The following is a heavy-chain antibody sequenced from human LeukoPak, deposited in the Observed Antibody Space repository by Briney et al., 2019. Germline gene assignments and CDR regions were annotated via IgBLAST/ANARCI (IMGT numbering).Heavy chain of an antibody. D-gene: IGHD3-22*01. CDR2: MNPNSGNT. CDR1: GYTFTSYD. V-gene: IGHV1-8*01. CDR3: ARVLRVGSSGYYGY. J-gene: IGHJ4*02. Sequence: ASVKVSCKASGYTFTSYDINRVRQATGQGLEWMGWMNPNSGNTGYAQKFQGRVTMTRNTSISTAYMELSSLRSEDTAVYYCARVLRVGSSGYYGYWGQGTLVTVSS.